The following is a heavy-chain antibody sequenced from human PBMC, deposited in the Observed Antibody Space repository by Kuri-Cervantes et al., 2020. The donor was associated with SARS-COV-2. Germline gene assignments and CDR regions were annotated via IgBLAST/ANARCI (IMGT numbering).Heavy chain of an antibody. CDR2: INPSGGST. CDR1: GYTFTSYY. J-gene: IGHJ4*02. D-gene: IGHD6-13*01. V-gene: IGHV1-46*01. Sequence: ASVKVSCKASGYTFTSYYMHWVRQAPGQGLEWMGVINPSGGSTSYAQKFQGRVTMTRDTSTSTVYMELSSLRSEDTAVYYCARALAAAGIWVYWGQGTLVTVSS. CDR3: ARALAAAGIWVY.